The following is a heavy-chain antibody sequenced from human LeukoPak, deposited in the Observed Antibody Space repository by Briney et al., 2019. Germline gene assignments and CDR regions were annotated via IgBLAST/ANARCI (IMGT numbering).Heavy chain of an antibody. CDR3: AKARGWYAPFDY. CDR2: ISYDGSSK. V-gene: IGHV3-30-3*01. Sequence: GGSLRLSWAGSGFTLIGYTSHWVRQAPGKGLEWVAVISYDGSSKYYADSVKGRFTISRDNSKNTLYLQMNSLRAEDTAVYSCAKARGWYAPFDYWGQGTLVTVSS. D-gene: IGHD6-19*01. CDR1: GFTLIGYT. J-gene: IGHJ4*02.